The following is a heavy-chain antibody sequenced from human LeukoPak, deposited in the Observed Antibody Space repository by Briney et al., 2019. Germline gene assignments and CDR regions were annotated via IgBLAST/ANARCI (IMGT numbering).Heavy chain of an antibody. J-gene: IGHJ4*02. V-gene: IGHV3-7*01. CDR2: IKQDGSEK. CDR3: ASQLWSKSFND. CDR1: GFTFSSYW. D-gene: IGHD5-18*01. Sequence: GGSLRLSCAASGFTFSSYWMSWVRQAPGKGLEWVANIKQDGSEKYYVDSVKGRFTISRDNAKNSLYLQMNSLRAEDTAVYYCASQLWSKSFNDWGQGTLVTVSS.